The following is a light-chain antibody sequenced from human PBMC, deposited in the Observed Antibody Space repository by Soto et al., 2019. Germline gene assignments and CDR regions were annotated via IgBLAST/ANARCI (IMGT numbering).Light chain of an antibody. J-gene: IGKJ1*01. V-gene: IGKV1-8*01. Sequence: AIRMTQSPSSLSASTGDRVTITCRASQGVSSSLAWYQQKPGEAPKLLIFAASTLQSGVPSRFSGSGSGTDFTLTISCLQSDDFATYYWQHYYTYPWTFGQGTKVEVK. CDR1: QGVSSS. CDR2: AAS. CDR3: QHYYTYPWT.